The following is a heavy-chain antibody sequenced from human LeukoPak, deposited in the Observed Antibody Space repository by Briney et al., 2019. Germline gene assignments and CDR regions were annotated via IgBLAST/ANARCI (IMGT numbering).Heavy chain of an antibody. CDR3: ARGSIVSSTYAPDY. V-gene: IGHV3-66*01. Sequence: GGSLRLSCAASGFTFSSYAMSWVRQAPGKGLEWVSILYSGGNTYFADSVKGRFTISRDNSKNTLYLQMNSLRAEDTAMYFCARGSIVSSTYAPDYWGQGTLVTVSS. CDR1: GFTFSSYA. J-gene: IGHJ4*02. D-gene: IGHD2-2*01. CDR2: LYSGGNT.